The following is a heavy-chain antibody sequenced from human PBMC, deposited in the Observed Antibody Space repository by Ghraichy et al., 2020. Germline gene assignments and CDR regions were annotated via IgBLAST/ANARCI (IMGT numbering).Heavy chain of an antibody. CDR2: ISAYNGNT. J-gene: IGHJ5*02. D-gene: IGHD2-15*01. CDR3: ARELGRGGFIP. V-gene: IGHV1-18*04. CDR1: GYTFTSYA. Sequence: AAVKVSCKASGYTFTSYAISWVRQAPGQGLEWMGWISAYNGNTNDAQKLQGRVTMTTTTSTSTAYMELRSLRSDDTAVFYCARELGRGGFIPWGQGTLVTVSS.